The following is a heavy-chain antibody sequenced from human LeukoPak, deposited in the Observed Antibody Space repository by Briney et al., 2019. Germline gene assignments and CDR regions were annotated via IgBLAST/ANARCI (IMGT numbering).Heavy chain of an antibody. CDR1: GFTFSSYG. J-gene: IGHJ4*02. V-gene: IGHV3-30*02. D-gene: IGHD1-26*01. Sequence: GGSLRLSCAASGFTFSSYGMHWVRQAPGKGLEWVAFIRYDGSNKYYADSVKGRFTISRDNSKNTLCLQMNSLRAEDTAVYYCAKGDQWELPFDYWGQGTLVTVSS. CDR2: IRYDGSNK. CDR3: AKGDQWELPFDY.